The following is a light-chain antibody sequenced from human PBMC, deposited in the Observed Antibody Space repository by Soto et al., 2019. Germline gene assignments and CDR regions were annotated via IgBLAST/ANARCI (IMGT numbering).Light chain of an antibody. CDR1: QSVSSSY. J-gene: IGKJ5*01. V-gene: IGKV3-20*01. CDR3: QQYGSSPPSIT. CDR2: GAS. Sequence: ESVLTQSPGTLSLSPGERATLSCRASQSVSSSYLAWYQQKPGQAPRLLIYGASSRATGIPDRFSGSGSGTDFTLTISRLEPEDFAVYYCQQYGSSPPSITFGQGTRLEIK.